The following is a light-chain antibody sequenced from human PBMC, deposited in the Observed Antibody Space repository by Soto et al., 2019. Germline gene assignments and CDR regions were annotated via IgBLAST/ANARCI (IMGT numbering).Light chain of an antibody. Sequence: DIQMTQSPSSLSASVGDRVTITCRASQSISSWLAWYQQKPGKAPKLLIYKASSLESGVPSRFSGSGSGTDFTLTISGLEPEDSAAYYCQRHGATFGQGTKVDIK. CDR1: QSISSW. CDR3: QRHGAT. V-gene: IGKV1-5*03. CDR2: KAS. J-gene: IGKJ1*01.